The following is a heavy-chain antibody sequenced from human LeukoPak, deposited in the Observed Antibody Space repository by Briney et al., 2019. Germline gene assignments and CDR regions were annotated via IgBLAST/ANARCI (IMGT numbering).Heavy chain of an antibody. CDR1: GFSVSHKF. J-gene: IGHJ3*01. CDR3: VTEEVTAGAFDF. V-gene: IGHV3-66*01. CDR2: IYTGGKT. Sequence: PGRSLRLSCAASGFSVSHKFMDCVRQAAGEWLEWVSVIYTGGKTDYADSVKGRFTISRDNSKNTLFLQMNSLRGADTAVYYCVTEEVTAGAFDFWGQGTMVTVSS. D-gene: IGHD2-21*02.